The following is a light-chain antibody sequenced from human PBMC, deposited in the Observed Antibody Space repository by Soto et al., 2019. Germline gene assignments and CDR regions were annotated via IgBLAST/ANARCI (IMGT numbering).Light chain of an antibody. J-gene: IGKJ2*01. V-gene: IGKV1-39*01. Sequence: DIQMTQSPSSLSASVGDRVTITCRASQSISSYLNWYQQKPGKAPKLLIYAASSLQSGVPSRFSGSGSGTDFTLTISSLQPEDFATYYCQQSYCTLPYTFGQGTKLEIK. CDR3: QQSYCTLPYT. CDR2: AAS. CDR1: QSISSY.